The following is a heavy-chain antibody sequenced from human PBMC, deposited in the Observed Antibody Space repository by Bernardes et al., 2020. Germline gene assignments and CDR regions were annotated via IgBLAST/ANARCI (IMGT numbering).Heavy chain of an antibody. D-gene: IGHD2-15*01. CDR1: GFTFSSYA. CDR3: AKGMKYCSGGSCYSGFGSVAFDI. CDR2: ISGSGGST. J-gene: IGHJ3*02. Sequence: GGSLRLSCAASGFTFSSYAMSWVRQAPGKGLEWVSAISGSGGSTYYADSVKGRFTISRDNSKNTLYLQMNSLRAEDTAVYYCAKGMKYCSGGSCYSGFGSVAFDIWGQGTMVTVSS. V-gene: IGHV3-23*01.